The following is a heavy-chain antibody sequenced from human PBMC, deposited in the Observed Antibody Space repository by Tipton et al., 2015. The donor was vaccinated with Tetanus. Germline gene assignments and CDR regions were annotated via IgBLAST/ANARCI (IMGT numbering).Heavy chain of an antibody. V-gene: IGHV4-4*07. CDR2: IYTSEST. Sequence: GLVKPSETLSLTCTVSGGSISSYYWSWIRQPAGKGLEWIGRIYTSESTNYNPSLKSRVTMSVDTSKNQFSLKLSSVTAADTAVYYCARDHTRYSGSSVATFDIWGQGTMVTVSS. D-gene: IGHD6-6*01. J-gene: IGHJ3*02. CDR3: ARDHTRYSGSSVATFDI. CDR1: GGSISSYY.